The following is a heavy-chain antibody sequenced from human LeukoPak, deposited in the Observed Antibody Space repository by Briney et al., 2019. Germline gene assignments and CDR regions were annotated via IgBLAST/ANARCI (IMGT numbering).Heavy chain of an antibody. Sequence: SETLSLTSTASVGSIKCYYWCWIRQPAGEGLEWLGHIYASGTTNYNPSLNSRVTMSVDTSKNQFSLRLVSVTAADTAVYYCARVADRFGYNYGIDEYFDYWGQGTLVTVSS. CDR2: IYASGTT. CDR1: VGSIKCYY. CDR3: ARVADRFGYNYGIDEYFDY. D-gene: IGHD5-18*01. J-gene: IGHJ4*02. V-gene: IGHV4-4*07.